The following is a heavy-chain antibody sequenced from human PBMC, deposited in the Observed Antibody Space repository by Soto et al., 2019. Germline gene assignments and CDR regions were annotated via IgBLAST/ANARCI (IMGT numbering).Heavy chain of an antibody. V-gene: IGHV4-39*01. D-gene: IGHD3-16*02. CDR1: GVSITSSGSA. CDR2: IDYSGNI. CDR3: ARALDYDYIWGSYRHYYYYYMDV. Sequence: SETLSLTCSASGVSITSSGSAWGWIRQSPGKGLEWIGTIDYSGNIYYIPSLKSRVTISVDTSKNQFSLKLSSVTAADTAVYYCARALDYDYIWGSYRHYYYYYMDVWGKGTTVTVSS. J-gene: IGHJ6*03.